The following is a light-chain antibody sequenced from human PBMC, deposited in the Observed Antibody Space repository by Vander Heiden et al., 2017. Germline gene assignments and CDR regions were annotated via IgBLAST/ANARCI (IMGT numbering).Light chain of an antibody. CDR3: QQRSNWVWT. V-gene: IGKV3-11*01. CDR1: QSVSSY. Sequence: DIVLTQSPATLSLPPGERATLSCRASQSVSSYSAWYQQKPGQAPRLLIYDASNRATGVPARFSGSGSGTDFTLTISTLEPEDFAVYYCQQRSNWVWTFGQGTKVEIK. CDR2: DAS. J-gene: IGKJ1*01.